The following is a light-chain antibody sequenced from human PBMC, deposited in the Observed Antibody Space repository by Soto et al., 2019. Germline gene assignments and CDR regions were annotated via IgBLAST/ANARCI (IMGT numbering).Light chain of an antibody. V-gene: IGLV2-23*01. Sequence: LTQPASVSGSAGLSITSSCRGTGRDGGSYNLVSWYQQHPGKAPKLMIYEGSKRPSGVSSRFSGSKSGNTASLTISGLQAEEEDDYYCGSYAGSSYVYPNATRVNVL. CDR3: GSYAGSSYV. J-gene: IGLJ1*01. CDR1: GRDGGSYNL. CDR2: EGS.